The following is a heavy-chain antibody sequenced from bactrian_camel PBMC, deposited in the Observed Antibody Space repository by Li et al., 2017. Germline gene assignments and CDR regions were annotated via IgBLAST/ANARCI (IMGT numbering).Heavy chain of an antibody. CDR1: GYTGSLNC. Sequence: VQLVESGGGSVQTGGSLRLSCAASGYTGSLNCIGWFRDPPGDEREEVASIHSNGGGTFYADSVQGRFTISQDNATNTLSLQMNSLKIEDTAVYYCQPHGRSYIDINCRARLGPGTQVTVS. V-gene: IGHV3S54*01. J-gene: IGHJ4*01. D-gene: IGHD4*01. CDR2: IHSNGGGT.